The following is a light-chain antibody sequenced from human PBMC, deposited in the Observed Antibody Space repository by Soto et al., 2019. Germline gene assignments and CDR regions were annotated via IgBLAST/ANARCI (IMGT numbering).Light chain of an antibody. CDR1: SRDVGGYNY. V-gene: IGLV2-14*01. CDR3: QSYDSSLRVV. CDR2: GVT. Sequence: QSALTQPASVSGSPGQSITISCTGTSRDVGGYNYVSWYQQYPGKAPKLMIYGVTNRPSGVSNRFSGSKTGNTASLTISGLQAEDEAYYYCQSYDSSLRVVFGGGTKLTVL. J-gene: IGLJ2*01.